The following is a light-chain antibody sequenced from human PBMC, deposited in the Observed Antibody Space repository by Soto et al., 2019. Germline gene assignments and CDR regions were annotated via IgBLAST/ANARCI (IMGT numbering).Light chain of an antibody. J-gene: IGLJ3*02. CDR3: QSFDSTSRV. V-gene: IGLV6-57*02. CDR2: NDD. Sequence: NFILTQPHSVSESPGKTVIISCTGSSGSIDSNYVQWFQKRPGSAPTTVIFNDDQRPSGVPARFSGSVDSSSNSASLTISGLRTEDEAEYYCQSFDSTSRVFGGGTQLTVL. CDR1: SGSIDSNY.